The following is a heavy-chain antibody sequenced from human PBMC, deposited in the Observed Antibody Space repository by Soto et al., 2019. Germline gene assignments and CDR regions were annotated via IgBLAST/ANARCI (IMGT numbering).Heavy chain of an antibody. CDR2: INHSGST. CDR1: GGSFSGYY. Sequence: SETLSLTCAVSGGSFSGYYWSWIRQPPGKGLEWIGEINHSGSTNYNPSLKSRVTISVDTSKNQFSLKLSSVTAADTAVYYCARGGVAAAALKNYGMDVWGQGTTVS. CDR3: ARGGVAAAALKNYGMDV. D-gene: IGHD6-13*01. J-gene: IGHJ6*02. V-gene: IGHV4-34*01.